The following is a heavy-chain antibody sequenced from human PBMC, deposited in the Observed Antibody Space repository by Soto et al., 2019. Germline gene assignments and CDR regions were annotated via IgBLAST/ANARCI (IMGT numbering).Heavy chain of an antibody. CDR2: INSDGSST. CDR1: GFTFSSYW. CDR3: TRSGSSPYYYGMDG. V-gene: IGHV3-74*01. D-gene: IGHD6-6*01. J-gene: IGHJ6*02. Sequence: EVQLVESGGGLVQPGGSLRLSCAASGFTFSSYWMHWVRQAPGKGLEWVSRINSDGSSTNYADSVKGRFTISRDNARNTLFLQMDTLRAEDTAVYYCTRSGSSPYYYGMDGWGQGTTVTVSS.